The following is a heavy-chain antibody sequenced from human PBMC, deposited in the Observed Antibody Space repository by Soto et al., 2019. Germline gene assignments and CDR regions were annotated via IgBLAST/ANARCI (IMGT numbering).Heavy chain of an antibody. CDR1: SGPSRSHN. J-gene: IGHJ6*02. D-gene: IGHD3-10*01. CDR2: IYHTGDT. V-gene: IGHV4-59*08. Sequence: QVQLQQSGSGLVKPSETLSLTCTVSSGPSRSHNWGWIRQPPGGGLEWIGYIYHTGDTSYNPSLSSRVTISADTSTNPISLTLRSVTAADTAVYYCVRQGIGDLHGLVDVWGQGTRVSVSS. CDR3: VRQGIGDLHGLVDV.